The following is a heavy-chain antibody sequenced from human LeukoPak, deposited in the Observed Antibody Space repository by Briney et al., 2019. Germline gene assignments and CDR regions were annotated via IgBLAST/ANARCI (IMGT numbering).Heavy chain of an antibody. CDR3: ARERYCTSTTCYVGVPFDY. V-gene: IGHV3-7*01. D-gene: IGHD2-2*01. Sequence: GGSLRLSCAASGFTFSTYYMTWVRQAPGKGLEWVAGVKQDGSENYYVDSVKGRFTLSRDNSKNSLYLQMNSLRAEDTAVYFCARERYCTSTTCYVGVPFDYWGQGTLVTVAS. CDR1: GFTFSTYY. CDR2: VKQDGSEN. J-gene: IGHJ4*02.